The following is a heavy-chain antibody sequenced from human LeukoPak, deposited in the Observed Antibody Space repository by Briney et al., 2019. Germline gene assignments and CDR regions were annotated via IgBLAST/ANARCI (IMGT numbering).Heavy chain of an antibody. CDR1: GFTFSSYW. J-gene: IGHJ4*02. D-gene: IGHD6-6*01. Sequence: PGGSLRLSCAASGFTFSSYWMSWVRQAPGEGLEWVAKINQDGTEKAYVDSVRGRFTISRDTSKNTLSLQMNSLRAEDTAVYYCASLSLGHYWGQGTLVTVSS. CDR2: INQDGTEK. V-gene: IGHV3-7*03. CDR3: ASLSLGHY.